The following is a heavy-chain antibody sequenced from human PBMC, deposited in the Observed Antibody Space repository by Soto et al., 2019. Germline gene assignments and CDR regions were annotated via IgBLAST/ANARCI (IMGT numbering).Heavy chain of an antibody. D-gene: IGHD5-18*01. CDR2: VSAYNGNT. Sequence: ASVKVSCKASGYTFTSYGICWVRQAPGQGLEWMGWVSAYNGNTNYAQKLQGRVTMTTDTSTSTAYMELRSLRSDDTAVYYCARVVQLWLIPGCDPWGQGTMVTV. V-gene: IGHV1-18*04. J-gene: IGHJ5*02. CDR3: ARVVQLWLIPGCDP. CDR1: GYTFTSYG.